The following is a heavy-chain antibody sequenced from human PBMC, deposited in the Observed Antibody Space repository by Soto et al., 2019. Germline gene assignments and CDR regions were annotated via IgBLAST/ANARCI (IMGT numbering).Heavy chain of an antibody. D-gene: IGHD6-6*01. V-gene: IGHV3-33*01. CDR3: ARDRIAAQPYYYYGMDV. J-gene: IGHJ6*02. Sequence: PGGSLRLSCAASGFTFSSYGMHWVRQAPGKGLEWVAVIWYDGSNKYYADSVKGRFTISRDNSKNTLYLQMNSLRAEDTAVYYCARDRIAAQPYYYYGMDVWGQGTTVTVSS. CDR2: IWYDGSNK. CDR1: GFTFSSYG.